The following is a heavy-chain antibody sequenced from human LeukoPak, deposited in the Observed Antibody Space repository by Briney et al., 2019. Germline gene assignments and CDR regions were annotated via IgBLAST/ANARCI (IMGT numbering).Heavy chain of an antibody. CDR1: GFPFSRFV. Sequence: GGSLRHSCAASGFPFSRFVMRSVPPAPGKGLEWGLAMFVRGGPTYSVDSVKGRFPNYRDHSKNTLYRQMSSLRAEDTAIYYCAKDRWNNGWSIADDYWGQGTLVTVSS. CDR2: MFVRGGPT. CDR3: AKDRWNNGWSIADDY. J-gene: IGHJ4*02. V-gene: IGHV3-23*01. D-gene: IGHD1/OR15-1a*01.